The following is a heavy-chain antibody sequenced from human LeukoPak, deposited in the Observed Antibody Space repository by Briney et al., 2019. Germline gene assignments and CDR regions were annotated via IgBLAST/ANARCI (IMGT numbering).Heavy chain of an antibody. CDR2: ISGSGGST. J-gene: IGHJ4*02. V-gene: IGHV3-23*01. D-gene: IGHD1-1*01. Sequence: AGASLRLSCAASGFTFSSYAMSWVRQAPGKGLEWVSAISGSGGSTYYADSVKGRFTISRDNSKNTLYLQMSSLRAEDTAVYYCAKDPYNWSDDGYYFDYWGQGTLVTVSS. CDR1: GFTFSSYA. CDR3: AKDPYNWSDDGYYFDY.